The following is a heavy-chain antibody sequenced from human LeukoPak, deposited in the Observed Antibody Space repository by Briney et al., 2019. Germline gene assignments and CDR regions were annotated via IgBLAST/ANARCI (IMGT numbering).Heavy chain of an antibody. CDR3: ARGYYDPNYYFDY. CDR2: INHSGST. D-gene: IGHD3-3*01. J-gene: IGHJ4*02. CDR1: GGSFSGYY. V-gene: IGHV4-34*01. Sequence: SETLSLTCAVYGGSFSGYYWSWIRQPPGKGLEWIGEINHSGSTNYNPSLKSRVTISVDTSKNQFSLKLSSVTAADTAVYYCARGYYDPNYYFDYWGQGTLVTVSS.